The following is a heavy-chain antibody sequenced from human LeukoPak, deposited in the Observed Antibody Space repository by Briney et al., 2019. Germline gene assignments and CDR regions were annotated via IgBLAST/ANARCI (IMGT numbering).Heavy chain of an antibody. V-gene: IGHV4-31*03. CDR1: GGPISRGAYC. D-gene: IGHD5-18*01. J-gene: IGHJ3*02. CDR3: ARVVDTGSDAFDI. CDR2: IYYSGST. Sequence: KPSETLSLTCTVSGGPISRGAYCWSWLRQHPGKGLEWIGYIYYSGSTYYNPSLKSRVTISVDTSKNQFSLKLSSVTAADTAVYYCARVVDTGSDAFDIWGQGTMVTVSS.